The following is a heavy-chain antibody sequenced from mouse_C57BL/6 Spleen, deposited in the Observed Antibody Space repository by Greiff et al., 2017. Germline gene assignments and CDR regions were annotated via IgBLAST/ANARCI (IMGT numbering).Heavy chain of an antibody. Sequence: EVQGVESGEGLVKPGGSLKLSCAASGFTFSSYAMSWVRQTPEKRLEWVAYISSGGDYIYYADTVKGRFTISRDNARNPLYLQMSSLKSEDTAMYYCTRAPSNCFDYWGQGTTLTVSS. CDR3: TRAPSNCFDY. D-gene: IGHD6-1*01. V-gene: IGHV5-9-1*02. J-gene: IGHJ2*01. CDR1: GFTFSSYA. CDR2: ISSGGDYI.